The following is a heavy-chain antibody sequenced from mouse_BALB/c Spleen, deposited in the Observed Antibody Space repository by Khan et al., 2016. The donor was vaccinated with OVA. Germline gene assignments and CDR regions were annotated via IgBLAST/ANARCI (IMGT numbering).Heavy chain of an antibody. Sequence: QVQLKQSGSGLVQPSQSLSITCTVSGFSLTTYGIHWVRQSPGKGLEWLGVIWSGGSTDSNAPFKSRLSISKDNSKSQVFFKMNSLQADDTAIYYCARSSYRYDFTYWGQGTLVTVAA. D-gene: IGHD2-12*01. J-gene: IGHJ3*01. CDR1: GFSLTTYG. CDR3: ARSSYRYDFTY. CDR2: IWSGGST. V-gene: IGHV2-2*01.